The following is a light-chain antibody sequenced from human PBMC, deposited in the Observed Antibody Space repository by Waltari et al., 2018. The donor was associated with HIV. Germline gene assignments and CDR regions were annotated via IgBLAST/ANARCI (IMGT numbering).Light chain of an antibody. J-gene: IGKJ1*01. CDR3: QHYDNWPPWT. CDR2: DAS. CDR1: QSVSSK. V-gene: IGKV3-15*01. Sequence: EIVMTQSPATLSASPGERATLSCRASQSVSSKLAWYQQKPGQAPRLLIYDASTRATGIPDRFSGSWAETEFTLTISSLQSEDFAVYYCQHYDNWPPWTVGQGTKLDIK.